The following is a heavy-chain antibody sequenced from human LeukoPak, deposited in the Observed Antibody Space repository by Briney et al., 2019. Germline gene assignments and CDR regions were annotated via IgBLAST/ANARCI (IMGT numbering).Heavy chain of an antibody. CDR3: ARDRAYNFGSNSNYYYYGMDV. D-gene: IGHD1-1*01. CDR2: IYYSGNT. J-gene: IGHJ6*02. Sequence: SETLSLTCTVSGGSISSYYWSWIRQPPGKGLEWSGYIYYSGNTNYNPSLKSRVTISVDTSKNQFSLKLSSVTAADTAVYYCARDRAYNFGSNSNYYYYGMDVWGQGTTITVS. CDR1: GGSISSYY. V-gene: IGHV4-59*01.